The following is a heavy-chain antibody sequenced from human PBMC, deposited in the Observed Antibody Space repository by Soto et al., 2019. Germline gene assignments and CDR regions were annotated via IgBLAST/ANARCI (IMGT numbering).Heavy chain of an antibody. Sequence: PGESLKISCKGSGYSFTTYWIVWVRQMPGKGLEWMGIIYPGDSDVRYSPSFQGQVTISADKSISTAYLQWSSLKASDTAMYYCAREGSDMHKGYGMDVWGQGTTVTAS. CDR3: AREGSDMHKGYGMDV. D-gene: IGHD2-15*01. V-gene: IGHV5-51*01. CDR2: IYPGDSDV. CDR1: GYSFTTYW. J-gene: IGHJ6*02.